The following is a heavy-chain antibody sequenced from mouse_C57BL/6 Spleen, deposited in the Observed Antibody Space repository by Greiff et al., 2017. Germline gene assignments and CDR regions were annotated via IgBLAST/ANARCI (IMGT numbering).Heavy chain of an antibody. CDR3: AREPFSVSSYGY. Sequence: QVQLQQPGAELVRPGSSVKLSCKASGYTFTSYWMDWVKQRPGQGLEWIGNIYPSDSETHYNQKFKDKATLTVDKSSSTAYMQRSSLTSEDSAVYYCAREPFSVSSYGYWGQGTTLTVSS. V-gene: IGHV1-61*01. CDR2: IYPSDSET. D-gene: IGHD1-1*01. J-gene: IGHJ2*01. CDR1: GYTFTSYW.